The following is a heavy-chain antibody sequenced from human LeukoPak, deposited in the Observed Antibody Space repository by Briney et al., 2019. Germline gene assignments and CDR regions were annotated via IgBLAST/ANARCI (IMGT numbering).Heavy chain of an antibody. Sequence: GGSQRLSCAASGFTFSDYQMNWVRQTPGKGLEWISYITNNGNTIYYGDSVQGRFTISRDNAKNSLYLQMNSLSAEDTAVYYCASEIKYGSSWYAAFGIWGQGTMVTVSS. CDR2: ITNNGNTI. CDR3: ASEIKYGSSWYAAFGI. V-gene: IGHV3-48*03. J-gene: IGHJ3*02. CDR1: GFTFSDYQ. D-gene: IGHD6-13*01.